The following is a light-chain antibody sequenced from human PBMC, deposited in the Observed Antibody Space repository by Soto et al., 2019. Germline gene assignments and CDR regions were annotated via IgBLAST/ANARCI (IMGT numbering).Light chain of an antibody. CDR2: KIS. V-gene: IGKV2-30*01. J-gene: IGKJ2*01. Sequence: DVVMTQSPLSLPVTLGQPASISCRSSYSLVSSDGNTYLNWFHQRPGQSPMRLIYKISERDSGVPDRFSGSGSGSDFTLKISRVEAEDVGIYYCMQSINWPYTFGQGTKLEIK. CDR3: MQSINWPYT. CDR1: YSLVSSDGNTY.